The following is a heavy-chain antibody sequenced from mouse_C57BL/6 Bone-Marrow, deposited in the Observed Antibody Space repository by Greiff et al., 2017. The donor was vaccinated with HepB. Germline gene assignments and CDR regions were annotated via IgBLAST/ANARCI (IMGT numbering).Heavy chain of an antibody. D-gene: IGHD3-3*01. V-gene: IGHV1-59*01. J-gene: IGHJ3*01. Sequence: VQLQQPGAELVRPGTSVKLSCKASGYTFTSYWMHWVKQRPGQGLEWIGVIDPSDSYTNYNQKFKGKATLTVDTSSSTAYMQLSSLTSEDSAVYYCASQGPFAYWGQGTLVTVSA. CDR1: GYTFTSYW. CDR3: ASQGPFAY. CDR2: IDPSDSYT.